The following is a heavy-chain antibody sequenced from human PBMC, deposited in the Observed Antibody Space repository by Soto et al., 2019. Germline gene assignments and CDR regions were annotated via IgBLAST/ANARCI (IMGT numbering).Heavy chain of an antibody. CDR1: GTTFRSYA. J-gene: IGHJ6*02. CDR3: AKGFNTSRWFTGVYYYYGMDV. V-gene: IGHV3-23*01. Sequence: GGSLRLSCVASGTTFRSYAMSWVRQPPGKGLEWVSAISGSGGNTYYADSVKGRFAISRDNSKNTLYLQMNSLRVEDTALYHCAKGFNTSRWFTGVYYYYGMDVWGQGTTVTVSS. D-gene: IGHD6-19*01. CDR2: ISGSGGNT.